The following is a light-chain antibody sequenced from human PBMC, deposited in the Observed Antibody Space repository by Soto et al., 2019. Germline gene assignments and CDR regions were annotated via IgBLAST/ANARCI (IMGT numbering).Light chain of an antibody. J-gene: IGLJ1*01. CDR2: DVS. Sequence: QSVLTQPASVSGSPGQSITISCTGTSSDVGSYNYVSWYQQHPGKAPKPMIYDVSTRPSGVSNRFSGSKSGNTASLTISGLQADDEADYYCSSHTSSSTLFVFGSGTQLTVL. CDR3: SSHTSSSTLFV. CDR1: SSDVGSYNY. V-gene: IGLV2-14*01.